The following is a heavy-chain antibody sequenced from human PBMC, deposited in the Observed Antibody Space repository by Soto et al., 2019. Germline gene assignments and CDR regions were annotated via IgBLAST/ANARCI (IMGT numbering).Heavy chain of an antibody. J-gene: IGHJ6*02. CDR1: GFTFSSYA. CDR3: ARGVTPYYYYYGMDV. Sequence: EVQLLESGGGLVQPGGSLRLSCAASGFTFSSYAMSWVRQAPGKGLEWVSAISGSGGSTYYADSVKGRFTISRDNSKNTLYLQMNSLRAEDTAVYYCARGVTPYYYYYGMDVWGQGTTVTVSS. CDR2: ISGSGGST. D-gene: IGHD3-10*01. V-gene: IGHV3-23*01.